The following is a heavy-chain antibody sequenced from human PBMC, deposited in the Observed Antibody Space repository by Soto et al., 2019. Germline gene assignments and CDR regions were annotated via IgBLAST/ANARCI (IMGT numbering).Heavy chain of an antibody. CDR2: IDPSDSYT. CDR3: ARDFYYGSGSYNY. J-gene: IGHJ4*02. Sequence: PGESLKISCKGSGYSFTIYWISWVRQMPGKGLEWMGRIDPSDSYTNYSPSFQGHVTISADKSISTAYLQWSSLKASDTAVYYCARDFYYGSGSYNYWGQGTLVTVSS. CDR1: GYSFTIYW. D-gene: IGHD3-10*01. V-gene: IGHV5-10-1*01.